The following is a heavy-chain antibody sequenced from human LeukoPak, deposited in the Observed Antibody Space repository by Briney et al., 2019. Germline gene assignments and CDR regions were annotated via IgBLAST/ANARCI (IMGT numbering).Heavy chain of an antibody. Sequence: KASETLSLTCTVSGGSISSSSYYWGWIRQPPGKGLERIGSIYYSGSTYYNPSLKSRVTISVDTSKNQFSLKLSSVTAADTAVYYCAKVKLLEWLFFPTSWFDPWGQGTLVTVSS. D-gene: IGHD3-3*01. J-gene: IGHJ5*02. CDR2: IYYSGST. V-gene: IGHV4-39*07. CDR3: AKVKLLEWLFFPTSWFDP. CDR1: GGSISSSSYY.